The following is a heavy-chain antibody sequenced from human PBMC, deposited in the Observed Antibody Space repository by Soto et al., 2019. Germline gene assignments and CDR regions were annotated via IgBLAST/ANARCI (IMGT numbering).Heavy chain of an antibody. V-gene: IGHV1-46*03. Sequence: GASVKVSCKASGYTFTSYYMHWVRQAPGQGLEWMGIINPSGGSTSYAQKFHGRVTMTRDTSTSTVYMELSSFRSEDTAVYYCARVLQQVVQYYYYYGMDVWGQGTTVTV. D-gene: IGHD6-13*01. CDR2: INPSGGST. CDR3: ARVLQQVVQYYYYYGMDV. CDR1: GYTFTSYY. J-gene: IGHJ6*02.